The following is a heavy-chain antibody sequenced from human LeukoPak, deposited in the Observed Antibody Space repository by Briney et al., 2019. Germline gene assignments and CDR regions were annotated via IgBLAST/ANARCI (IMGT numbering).Heavy chain of an antibody. CDR2: ISGSTIST. CDR1: GFTFSSYA. D-gene: IGHD4-11*01. J-gene: IGHJ4*02. V-gene: IGHV3-23*01. CDR3: AKDRDATVTHFRFDH. Sequence: AGGSLRLSCAASGFTFSSYAVSWVRQAPGKGLEWVSGISGSTISTHYADSVKGRFTISRDNSKNTLYQQMNSLRAEDTAVYYCAKDRDATVTHFRFDHWGQGTLVTVSS.